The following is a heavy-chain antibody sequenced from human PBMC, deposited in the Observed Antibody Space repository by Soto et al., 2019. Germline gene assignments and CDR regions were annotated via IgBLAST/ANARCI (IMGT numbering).Heavy chain of an antibody. CDR3: ARGSAGEFYYYGMDA. CDR1: GYSFTNFG. Sequence: ASVKVTCKASGYSFTNFGLSWVRQAPGQGLEWLGWISPYNGHTAYAQKFQGRVTMTTDTSTNTAFMDLRSLRSDDTAVYYCARGSAGEFYYYGMDAWGQGTTVTVSS. D-gene: IGHD2-8*02. V-gene: IGHV1-18*01. J-gene: IGHJ6*02. CDR2: ISPYNGHT.